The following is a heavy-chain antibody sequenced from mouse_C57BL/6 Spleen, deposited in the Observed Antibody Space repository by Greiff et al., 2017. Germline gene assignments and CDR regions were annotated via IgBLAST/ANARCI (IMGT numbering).Heavy chain of an antibody. V-gene: IGHV2-2*01. CDR1: GFSLTSYG. D-gene: IGHD2-3*01. Sequence: QVQLKQSGPGLVQPSQSLSITCTVSGFSLTSYGVHWVRQSPGKGLEWLGVIWSGGSTDYNAAFISRLSISKDNSKSQVFFKMNSLQADDTAIYYCAREFYDGYYDYAMDYWGQGTSVTVSS. J-gene: IGHJ4*01. CDR3: AREFYDGYYDYAMDY. CDR2: IWSGGST.